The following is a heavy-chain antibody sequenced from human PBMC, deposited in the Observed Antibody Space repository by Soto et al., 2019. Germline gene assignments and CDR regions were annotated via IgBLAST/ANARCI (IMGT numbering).Heavy chain of an antibody. V-gene: IGHV3-21*01. CDR1: GFTFSTYT. CDR2: ISSGSSYI. CDR3: ARDILSGGAYPDS. J-gene: IGHJ5*01. D-gene: IGHD3-10*01. Sequence: GGSLRLSCAASGFTFSTYTMSWVRQAPGKGLEWISSISSGSSYIYYAGSVKGRFTISRDNAKNSLFLQMNSLRADDTAVYYCARDILSGGAYPDSWGQGTKVTVSS.